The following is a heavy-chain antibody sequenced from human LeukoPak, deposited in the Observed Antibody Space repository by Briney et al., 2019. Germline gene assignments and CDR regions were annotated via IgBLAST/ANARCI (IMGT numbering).Heavy chain of an antibody. D-gene: IGHD6-13*01. CDR1: GYTFTGYY. CDR3: ARVDSSSSIDY. J-gene: IGHJ4*02. Sequence: RASVKVSCKASGYTFTGYYMHWVRQAPGQGLEWMGWINPDSGGTNYAQKFQGRVTMTRDTSISTAYMELSRLRSDDTAVYYCARVDSSSSIDYWGQGTLVTVSS. CDR2: INPDSGGT. V-gene: IGHV1-2*02.